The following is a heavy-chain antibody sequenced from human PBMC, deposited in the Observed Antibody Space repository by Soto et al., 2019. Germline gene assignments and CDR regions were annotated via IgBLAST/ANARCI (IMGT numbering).Heavy chain of an antibody. CDR3: ARETDGMDV. V-gene: IGHV3-30*03. CDR1: GXIFSTYS. CDR2: TTFDGINK. J-gene: IGHJ6*02. Sequence: SLRLSCAASGXIFSTYSIHWVRQAPGKGLEWVAVTTFDGINKYKADSVKGRFTISRDASKKTVYLQMNSLTNEDTAVYFCARETDGMDVWGQGTTGTVS.